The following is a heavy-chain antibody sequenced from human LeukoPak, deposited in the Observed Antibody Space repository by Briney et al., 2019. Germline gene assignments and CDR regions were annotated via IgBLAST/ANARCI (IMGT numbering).Heavy chain of an antibody. D-gene: IGHD4-17*01. CDR1: GFTFSSYG. CDR2: ISYDGSNK. J-gene: IGHJ4*02. Sequence: GGSLRLSCAASGFTFSSYGMHWARQAPGKGLEWVAVISYDGSNKYYADSVKGRFTISRDSSKNTLYLQMNSLRAEDTAVYCCAKRSTVTDFDYWGQGTLVTVSS. V-gene: IGHV3-30*18. CDR3: AKRSTVTDFDY.